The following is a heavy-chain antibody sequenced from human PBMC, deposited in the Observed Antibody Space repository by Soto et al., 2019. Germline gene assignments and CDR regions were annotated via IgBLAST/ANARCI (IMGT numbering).Heavy chain of an antibody. CDR1: VFTFSSYC. Sequence: GSLRLSCAAPVFTFSSYCMSWVRQAPGKGLEWVANIKQGGSEKYYVDSVKGRFTISRDNAKNSLYPQMNSLRAEDTAVYYCARDGYCSGGRCQWYGMDDWGQGTTVTVSS. D-gene: IGHD2-15*01. J-gene: IGHJ6*02. V-gene: IGHV3-7*03. CDR2: IKQGGSEK. CDR3: ARDGYCSGGRCQWYGMDD.